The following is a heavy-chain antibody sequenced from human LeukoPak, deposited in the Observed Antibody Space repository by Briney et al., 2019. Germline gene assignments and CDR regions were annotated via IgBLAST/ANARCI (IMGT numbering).Heavy chain of an antibody. CDR3: ARGHIVVEPAAFPRGYSMDV. CDR2: TNHSGST. Sequence: SETLSLTCVVYGGCLSGYYWSWIRQPPGKGLEWIGETNHSGSTNYNPCLKSRVTISVDTSKNQFSLKLSSVTATDTAVYYCARGHIVVEPAAFPRGYSMDVWGQGTTVTVSS. D-gene: IGHD2-2*01. J-gene: IGHJ6*02. CDR1: GGCLSGYY. V-gene: IGHV4-34*01.